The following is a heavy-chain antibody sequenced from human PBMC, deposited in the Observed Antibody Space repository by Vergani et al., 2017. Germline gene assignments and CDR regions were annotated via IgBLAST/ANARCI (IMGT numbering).Heavy chain of an antibody. J-gene: IGHJ4*02. V-gene: IGHV4-30-2*01. Sequence: QLQLQESGSGLVKPSQTLSLTCAVSGGSISSGGYSWSWIRQPPGKGLEWIGYIYHSGSTYYNPSLKSRVTISVDRSKNQFSLKLSSVNAADTAVYYCASQEYSSSSAFDYWGQGTLVTVSS. CDR2: IYHSGST. CDR3: ASQEYSSSSAFDY. D-gene: IGHD6-6*01. CDR1: GGSISSGGYS.